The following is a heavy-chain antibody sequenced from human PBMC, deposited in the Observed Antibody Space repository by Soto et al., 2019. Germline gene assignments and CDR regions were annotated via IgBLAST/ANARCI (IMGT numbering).Heavy chain of an antibody. V-gene: IGHV3-74*01. CDR3: ARGGANTAMAHDY. CDR2: ISYDESST. CDR1: GFTFSRYW. D-gene: IGHD5-18*01. J-gene: IGHJ4*02. Sequence: EVQLVESGGGLVQPGGSLRLSCAASGFTFSRYWMHWVRQAPGKGLVWVSRISYDESSTDYADSVKGRFTISRDSAKNTLYLQMNSLRAEDTAVYFCARGGANTAMAHDYWGQGTLVTVSS.